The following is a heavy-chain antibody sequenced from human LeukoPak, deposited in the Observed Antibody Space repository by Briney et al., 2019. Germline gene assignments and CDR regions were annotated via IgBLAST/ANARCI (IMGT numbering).Heavy chain of an antibody. J-gene: IGHJ3*01. V-gene: IGHV5-51*01. CDR1: GSIFTSYC. CDR3: GMSGDRVPLQDDVFDV. CDR2: IYPGDSGP. Sequence: GASLKISCQVSGSIFTSYCIGWGRPLPGKGLGWMGIIYPGDSGPTYSPSFQGQVTISVDKSINTAYLQWSSLQASDTAMYYCGMSGDRVPLQDDVFDVWGQGTMVTVST. D-gene: IGHD1-26*01.